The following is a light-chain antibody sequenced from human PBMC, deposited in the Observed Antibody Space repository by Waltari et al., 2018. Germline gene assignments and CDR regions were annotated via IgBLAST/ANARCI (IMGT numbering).Light chain of an antibody. J-gene: IGKJ4*01. CDR2: KAS. Sequence: IQMTPSPSTLSASVGDRVTITCRASQSMSIFFSWYQQKPGRAPKLLLSKASTLQSGVPSRFSGSGSGTEITLTISDLQPDDFATYYCQQYNTYPVTFGGGTKVEIK. CDR1: QSMSIF. CDR3: QQYNTYPVT. V-gene: IGKV1-5*03.